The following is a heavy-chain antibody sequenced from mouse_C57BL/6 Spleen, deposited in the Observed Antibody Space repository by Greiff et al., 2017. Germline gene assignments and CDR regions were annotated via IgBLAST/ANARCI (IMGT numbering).Heavy chain of an antibody. D-gene: IGHD1-1*01. CDR2: ISDGGSYT. CDR3: ARDSLITTAYYFDY. Sequence: EVKVEESGGGLVKPGGSLKLSCAASGFTFSSYAMSWVRQTPEKRLEWVATISDGGSYTYYPDNVKGRFTISRDNAKNNLYLQMSHLKSEDTAMYYCARDSLITTAYYFDYWGQGTTLTVSS. CDR1: GFTFSSYA. V-gene: IGHV5-4*01. J-gene: IGHJ2*01.